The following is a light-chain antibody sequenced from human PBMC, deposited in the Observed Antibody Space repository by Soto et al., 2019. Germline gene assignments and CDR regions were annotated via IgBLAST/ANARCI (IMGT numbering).Light chain of an antibody. Sequence: EIVLTQSPGTLSLSPGERATLSCRASQSVRSNSIAWYQQKPGQAPRLLIYGASTRATDIPDRFSGSGSGTDFTLTISRLEPEDFAVYYCQQYGSSPPVTFGQGTKVDIK. CDR2: GAS. V-gene: IGKV3-20*01. J-gene: IGKJ1*01. CDR3: QQYGSSPPVT. CDR1: QSVRSNS.